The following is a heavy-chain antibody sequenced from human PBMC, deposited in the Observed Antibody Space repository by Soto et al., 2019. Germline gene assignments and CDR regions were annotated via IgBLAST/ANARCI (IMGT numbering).Heavy chain of an antibody. D-gene: IGHD3-3*01. Sequence: ASVKVSCKASVYTFTSYDINWVRQATGQGREWMGWLNPNSGNTGYEQKFQGRVTMTRNTSISTAYMELSSLRSEDTAVYYCAGAPAMYYDFSSGYYASDYYYGMDVWGQGTTVTVSS. CDR1: VYTFTSYD. V-gene: IGHV1-8*01. CDR2: LNPNSGNT. J-gene: IGHJ6*02. CDR3: AGAPAMYYDFSSGYYASDYYYGMDV.